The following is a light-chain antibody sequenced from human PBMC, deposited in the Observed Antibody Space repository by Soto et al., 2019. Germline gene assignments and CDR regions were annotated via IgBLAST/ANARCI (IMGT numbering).Light chain of an antibody. V-gene: IGKV3-11*01. Sequence: EIVLTQSPATLSLSPGERATLSCRASQSVSSYLAWYQQKPGQAPRLLIYDASNRATGIPARFSGSGSGTDFTLTISNLEPEDFAVYSCQQRSNWPPLMYTFGQGTKVDIK. CDR3: QQRSNWPPLMYT. CDR2: DAS. J-gene: IGKJ2*01. CDR1: QSVSSY.